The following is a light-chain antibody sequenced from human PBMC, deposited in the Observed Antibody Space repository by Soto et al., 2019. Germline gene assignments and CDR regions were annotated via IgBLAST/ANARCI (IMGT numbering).Light chain of an antibody. Sequence: EIELTQSPATLSSSPGERATLSCRASQTVIRNLAWYQQKPGQTPRLLIFGASTRATGIPARFSGSGSGTEFTLTISSLQPEDFAVYYCQQYAVWPPQTFGQGTKVDI. CDR1: QTVIRN. V-gene: IGKV3-15*01. J-gene: IGKJ1*01. CDR2: GAS. CDR3: QQYAVWPPQT.